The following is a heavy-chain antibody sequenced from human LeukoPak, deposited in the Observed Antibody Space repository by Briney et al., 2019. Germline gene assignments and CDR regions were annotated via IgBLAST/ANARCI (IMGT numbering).Heavy chain of an antibody. V-gene: IGHV3-21*01. CDR3: ARDHYYDSR. J-gene: IGHJ4*02. Sequence: GGSLRLSCAASGFTFSSYSMNWVRQAPGKGLEWVSSISSSSSYTYYADSVKGRFTISRDNAKNSLYLQMNSLRAEDTAVYYCARDHYYDSRGGQGTLVTVSS. CDR2: ISSSSSYT. D-gene: IGHD3-22*01. CDR1: GFTFSSYS.